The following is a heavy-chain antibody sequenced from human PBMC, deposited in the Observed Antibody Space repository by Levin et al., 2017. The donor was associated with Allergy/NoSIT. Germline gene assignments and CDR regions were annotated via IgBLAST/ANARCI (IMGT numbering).Heavy chain of an antibody. Sequence: PGGSLRLSCTVSGFIFSGYAMHWVRQAPGKGLEWVAIIWYDGSNKYYGDSVKGRFTISRDNSKNTLYLQMNSLRAEDTAVYYCARVGCSGSNCRQYYYYGMDVWGQGTTVTVSS. CDR1: GFIFSGYA. CDR2: IWYDGSNK. CDR3: ARVGCSGSNCRQYYYYGMDV. D-gene: IGHD2-15*01. V-gene: IGHV3-33*01. J-gene: IGHJ6*02.